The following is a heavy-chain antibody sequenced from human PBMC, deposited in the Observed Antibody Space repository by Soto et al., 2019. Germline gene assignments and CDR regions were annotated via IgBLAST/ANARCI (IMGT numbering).Heavy chain of an antibody. J-gene: IGHJ6*04. V-gene: IGHV1-24*01. CDR2: FDPEDGET. Sequence: APVKVSCKVSRYTLTELSMHWARQAPGKGLEWMGGFDPEDGETIYAQKFQGRVTMTEDTSTDTAYMELSSLRSEDTAVYYCATVGTPGYYYYGMDVWGKGTTVTVSS. CDR1: RYTLTELS. CDR3: ATVGTPGYYYYGMDV.